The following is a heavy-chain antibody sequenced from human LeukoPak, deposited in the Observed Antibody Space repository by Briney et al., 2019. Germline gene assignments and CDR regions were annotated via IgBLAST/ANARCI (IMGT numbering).Heavy chain of an antibody. CDR1: GFTFSDYY. CDR3: ARVRSRGVIID. D-gene: IGHD3-10*01. J-gene: IGHJ4*02. V-gene: IGHV3-11*06. CDR2: ISSSSSYT. Sequence: GGSLRLSCAASGFTFSDYYMSWIRQAPGKGLEWVSYISSSSSYTNYADSVKGRFTISRDNAKNSLYLQMNSLRAEDTAVCYCARVRSRGVIIDWGQGTLVTVSS.